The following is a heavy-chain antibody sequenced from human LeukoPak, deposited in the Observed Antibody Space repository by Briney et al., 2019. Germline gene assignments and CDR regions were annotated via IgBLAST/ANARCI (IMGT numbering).Heavy chain of an antibody. Sequence: PSETLSLTCTVSGGSISSYYWSWIRQPAGKGLEWIGRIYTSGSTNYNPSLKSRVTISVDTSKNQFSLKLSSVTAADTAVYYCARAGGTAMPGYFDYWGQGTLVTVSS. J-gene: IGHJ4*02. CDR1: GGSISSYY. D-gene: IGHD5-18*01. V-gene: IGHV4-4*07. CDR2: IYTSGST. CDR3: ARAGGTAMPGYFDY.